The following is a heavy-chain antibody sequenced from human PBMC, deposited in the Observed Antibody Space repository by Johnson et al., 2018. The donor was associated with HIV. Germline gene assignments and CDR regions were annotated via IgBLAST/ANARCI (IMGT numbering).Heavy chain of an antibody. CDR3: ARRGGSGWSAFDI. CDR1: GFTVSSNY. CDR2: INWNGDSP. D-gene: IGHD6-19*01. J-gene: IGHJ3*02. Sequence: VQLVESGGGLVQPGGSLRLSCAASGFTVSSNYMTWVRQAPGKGLEWVSGINWNGDSPGYADSVKGRFTISRDNAKNSLYLQMNSLRAEDTALYYCARRGGSGWSAFDIWGQGTIVTVSS. V-gene: IGHV3-20*04.